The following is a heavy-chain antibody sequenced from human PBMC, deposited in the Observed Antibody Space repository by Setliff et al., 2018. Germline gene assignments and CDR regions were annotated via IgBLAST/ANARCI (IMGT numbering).Heavy chain of an antibody. J-gene: IGHJ4*02. CDR3: ARGAFYFDY. CDR1: GGSFSGNY. CDR2: IDHGGST. V-gene: IGHV4-34*01. Sequence: KTSETLSLTCAVYGGSFSGNYWNWIRQPPGKGLEWIGEIDHGGSTTYNPSLKSRVTISVDTSKNQFSLRLTSVTAADTAVYYCARGAFYFDYWGRGTLVTVSS.